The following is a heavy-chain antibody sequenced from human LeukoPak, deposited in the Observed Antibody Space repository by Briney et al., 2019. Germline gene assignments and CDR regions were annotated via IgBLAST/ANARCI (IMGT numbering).Heavy chain of an antibody. J-gene: IGHJ6*03. CDR1: GFTFSSYG. V-gene: IGHV3-33*06. D-gene: IGHD3-22*01. Sequence: TGRSLRLSCAASGFTFSSYGMHWVRQAPGKGLEWVAVIWYDGSNKYYADSVKGRFTISRDNSKNTLYLQMNSLRAEDTAVYYCAKDSSSYDWGYMDVWGKGTTVTISS. CDR2: IWYDGSNK. CDR3: AKDSSSYDWGYMDV.